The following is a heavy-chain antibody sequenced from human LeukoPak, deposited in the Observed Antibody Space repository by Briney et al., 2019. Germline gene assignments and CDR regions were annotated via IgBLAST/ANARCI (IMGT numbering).Heavy chain of an antibody. CDR2: LYYSGST. V-gene: IGHV4-39*07. CDR3: ATQRAVTTHHYYYMDV. D-gene: IGHD4-17*01. Sequence: PSGTLSLTCTVAGGSISSSLYYWGWIRQPPGKGLEWIGSLYYSGSTYYNPSLKSRVTISVDTSKNQFSLKLSSVTAADTAVYYCATQRAVTTHHYYYMDVWGKGTTVTVSS. J-gene: IGHJ6*03. CDR1: GGSISSSLYY.